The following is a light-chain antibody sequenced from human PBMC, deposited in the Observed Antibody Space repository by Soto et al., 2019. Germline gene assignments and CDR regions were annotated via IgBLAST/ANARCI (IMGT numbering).Light chain of an antibody. V-gene: IGLV2-14*01. CDR2: DVS. CDR1: ISDVGGYKY. CDR3: SSYTSSNNLV. J-gene: IGLJ3*02. Sequence: QSVLTQPASVSGSPGQSITISCTGTISDVGGYKYVSWYQQHPGKVPKLMIYDVSHRPTGVSSRFSGSKSGNTASLTISGLQAEDEADYFCSSYTSSNNLVFGGGTKLTVL.